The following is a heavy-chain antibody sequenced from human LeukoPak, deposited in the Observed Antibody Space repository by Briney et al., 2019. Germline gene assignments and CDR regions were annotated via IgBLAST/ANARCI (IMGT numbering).Heavy chain of an antibody. CDR2: INHSGST. CDR3: TRLISGSESSHFDS. Sequence: SETLSLTCAVYGGSFSGYYCSWIRQPPGKGLEWIGEINHSGSTNYNPSLKSRVTISVDTSKNQFSLKLRSVTAADTAVYYCTRLISGSESSHFDSWGQGTLVTVSS. J-gene: IGHJ4*02. D-gene: IGHD1-26*01. V-gene: IGHV4-34*01. CDR1: GGSFSGYY.